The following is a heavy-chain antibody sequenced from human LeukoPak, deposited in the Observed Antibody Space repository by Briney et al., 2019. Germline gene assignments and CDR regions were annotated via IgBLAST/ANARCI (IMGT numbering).Heavy chain of an antibody. CDR1: GGSISRYY. V-gene: IGHV4-59*01. J-gene: IGHJ5*02. CDR2: IYYSGST. CDR3: ARTGVSEAGSNWFDP. D-gene: IGHD6-13*01. Sequence: PSETLSLTCTVSGGSISRYYWSWIRQPPGEGLEWIGYIYYSGSTNYNPSLTSRVTISVDTSKNQFSLKLSSVTAADTAVYYCARTGVSEAGSNWFDPWGQGTLVTVSS.